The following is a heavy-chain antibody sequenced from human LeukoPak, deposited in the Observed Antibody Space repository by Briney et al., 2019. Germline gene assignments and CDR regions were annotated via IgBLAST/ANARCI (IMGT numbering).Heavy chain of an antibody. J-gene: IGHJ2*01. CDR2: ISSSSSYI. CDR3: AKAPSGSYRYWYFDL. CDR1: GFTFSSYS. V-gene: IGHV3-21*04. D-gene: IGHD1-26*01. Sequence: GGSLRLSCAASGFTFSSYSMNWVRQAPGKGLEWVSSISSSSSYIYYADSVKGRFTISRDNAKNSLYLQMNSLRAEDTALYYCAKAPSGSYRYWYFDLWGRGTLVTVSS.